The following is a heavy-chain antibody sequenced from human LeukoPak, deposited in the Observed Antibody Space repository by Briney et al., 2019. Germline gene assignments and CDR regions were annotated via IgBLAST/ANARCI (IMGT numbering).Heavy chain of an antibody. V-gene: IGHV3-30*14. CDR1: GYFFPNAW. CDR3: ARDRVRYQLLDAFDI. Sequence: PGGSLRLSCTISGYFFPNAWLNWVRQAPGKGLEWVAVMSYDGSNKYYADSVKGRFTISRDMSKNTLYLQMNNLTAEDTAVYYCARDRVRYQLLDAFDIWGQGTMVTVSS. J-gene: IGHJ3*02. D-gene: IGHD2-2*01. CDR2: MSYDGSNK.